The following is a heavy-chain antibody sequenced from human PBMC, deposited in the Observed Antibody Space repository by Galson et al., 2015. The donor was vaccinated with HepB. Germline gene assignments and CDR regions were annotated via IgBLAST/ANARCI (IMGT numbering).Heavy chain of an antibody. J-gene: IGHJ5*02. CDR1: GFSLNNTRVA. CDR2: IFSSDEK. Sequence: PALVKPTQTLTLTCSVSGFSLNNTRVAVTWIRQPPGKALEWLSPIFSSDEKSYTTSLKSRIPISRDTSKTPVLLSMTNTDPVDTATYYCTRMEYSGSYSWFDPWGQGTLVTVSS. D-gene: IGHD1-26*01. CDR3: TRMEYSGSYSWFDP. V-gene: IGHV2-26*01.